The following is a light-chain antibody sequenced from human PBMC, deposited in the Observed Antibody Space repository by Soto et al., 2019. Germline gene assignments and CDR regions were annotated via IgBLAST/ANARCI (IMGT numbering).Light chain of an antibody. V-gene: IGKV3-11*01. J-gene: IGKJ2*01. CDR2: DIS. Sequence: EIVLTQFPATLSLSPGERATLSCRASQSVSSYLAWYQQKPGQAPRLLIYDISNRATGIPARFIGSGSGTDFTLTISSLEPEDSAVYDCQQRNAWPRNSFGEGTKLEI. CDR3: QQRNAWPRNS. CDR1: QSVSSY.